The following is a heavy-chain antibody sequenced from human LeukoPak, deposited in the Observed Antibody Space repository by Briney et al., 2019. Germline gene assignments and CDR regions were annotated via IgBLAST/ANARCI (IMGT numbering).Heavy chain of an antibody. Sequence: KPSETLSLTCTVSGGSISSYYWSWIRQPPGKGLEWIGYIYYSGSTNYNPSLKSRVTISVDTSKNQFSLKLSSVTAADTAVYFCATHDPIISMIVGERAFDIWGQGTMVTVSS. J-gene: IGHJ3*02. D-gene: IGHD3-22*01. V-gene: IGHV4-59*08. CDR3: ATHDPIISMIVGERAFDI. CDR1: GGSISSYY. CDR2: IYYSGST.